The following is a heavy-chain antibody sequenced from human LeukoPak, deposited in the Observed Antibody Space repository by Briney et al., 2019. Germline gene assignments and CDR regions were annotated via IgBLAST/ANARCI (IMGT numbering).Heavy chain of an antibody. J-gene: IGHJ6*02. CDR3: ARNDGSGFTGYGMDV. V-gene: IGHV3-74*01. CDR2: INSDGSST. Sequence: GGSLRLSCAASGFTFSSYWMHWVRQAPGKGLVWVSRINSDGSSTSYADSVKGRFTISRDNAKNTLYLQVNSLRAEDTAVYYCARNDGSGFTGYGMDVWGQGTTVTVSS. D-gene: IGHD3-10*01. CDR1: GFTFSSYW.